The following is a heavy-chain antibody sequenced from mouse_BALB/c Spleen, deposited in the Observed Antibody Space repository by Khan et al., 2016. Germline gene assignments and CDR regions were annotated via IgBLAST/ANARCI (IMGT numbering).Heavy chain of an antibody. CDR3: ARSATATRYFDV. Sequence: VQLKQSGPGLVKPSQSLSLTCTVTGYSITSDYAWNWIRQFPGNKLEWMGYISYTGSTRYNPSLKSRISFTRDTSKNQFFLQLNSVTTEDTVTYYSARSATATRYFDVWGAGTTITVSS. D-gene: IGHD1-2*01. CDR1: GYSITSDYA. J-gene: IGHJ1*01. V-gene: IGHV3-2*02. CDR2: ISYTGST.